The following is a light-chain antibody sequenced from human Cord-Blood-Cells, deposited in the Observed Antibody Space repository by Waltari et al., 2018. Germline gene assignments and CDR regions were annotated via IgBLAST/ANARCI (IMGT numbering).Light chain of an antibody. CDR3: QQSYSAPRT. Sequence: DIQMTQSPSSLSASVGDRVTITCRESQSISSYLNWYQQKPGKAPKLLIYAASSLQSGVASRFSGSGSGKDFTLNISSLQPEDFATYYGQQSYSAPRTFGEGTKVEIK. V-gene: IGKV1-39*01. J-gene: IGKJ1*01. CDR1: QSISSY. CDR2: AAS.